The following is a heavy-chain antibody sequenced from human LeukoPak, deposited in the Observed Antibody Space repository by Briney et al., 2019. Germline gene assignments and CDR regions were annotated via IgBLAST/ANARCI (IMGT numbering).Heavy chain of an antibody. V-gene: IGHV3-66*03. J-gene: IGHJ5*02. CDR2: IYTSGST. D-gene: IGHD3-10*01. Sequence: GGSLRLSCAASGFSVSSAYMSWVRQAPGKGLEWVSLIYTSGSTFYADSVMGRFTISRDNSKNTLFLQMNSLRAEDSAVYYCTRDRAGTQSWVEFDLWGQGTLVTVSS. CDR1: GFSVSSAY. CDR3: TRDRAGTQSWVEFDL.